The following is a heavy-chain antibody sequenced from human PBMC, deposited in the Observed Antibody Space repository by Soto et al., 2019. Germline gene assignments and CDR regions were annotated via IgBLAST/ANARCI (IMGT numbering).Heavy chain of an antibody. J-gene: IGHJ4*02. Sequence: LRLSCAASGFTFSSYEMTWVRQPPGKGLEWVSHISSSGVTIYYADSVKGRFTISRDNAKNSLYLQMNSLRVEDTAVYFCSRDVVVGAKALNYWGQGALVTVSS. CDR3: SRDVVVGAKALNY. CDR1: GFTFSSYE. V-gene: IGHV3-48*03. CDR2: ISSSGVTI. D-gene: IGHD2-15*01.